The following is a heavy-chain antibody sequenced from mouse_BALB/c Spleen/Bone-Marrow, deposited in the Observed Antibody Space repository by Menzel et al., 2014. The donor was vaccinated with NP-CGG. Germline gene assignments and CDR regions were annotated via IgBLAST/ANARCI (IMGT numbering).Heavy chain of an antibody. Sequence: VQLQQSGAELVKPGASVKLSCTASGFNIKDTYMHWVKQRPEQGLEWIGRIDPANGNTKYDPKFQGKATITADTSSNTAYLQLSGLTSEDTAVYYCARWEYYAMDYWGQGTSATVSS. CDR1: GFNIKDTY. CDR3: ARWEYYAMDY. D-gene: IGHD4-1*01. J-gene: IGHJ4*01. V-gene: IGHV14-3*02. CDR2: IDPANGNT.